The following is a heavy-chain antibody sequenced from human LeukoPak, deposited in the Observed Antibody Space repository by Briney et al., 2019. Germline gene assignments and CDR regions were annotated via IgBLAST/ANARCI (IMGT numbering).Heavy chain of an antibody. V-gene: IGHV4-4*02. CDR2: IYHSGST. J-gene: IGHJ3*02. CDR3: ARVREYSSSSDAFDI. CDR1: GGSISSSNW. Sequence: SETLSLTCAVSGGSISSSNWWSWVRQPPGKGLEWIGEIYHSGSTNYNPSLKSRVTISVDKSKNQFSLKLSSVTAADTAVYYCARVREYSSSSDAFDIWGQGTMVTVPS. D-gene: IGHD6-6*01.